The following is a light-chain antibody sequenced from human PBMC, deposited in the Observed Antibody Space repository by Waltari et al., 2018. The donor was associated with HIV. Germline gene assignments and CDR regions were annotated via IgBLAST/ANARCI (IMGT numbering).Light chain of an antibody. CDR3: QQYNNWPLT. CDR2: GAS. J-gene: IGKJ5*01. CDR1: QSVSSN. Sequence: EIVMTQSPATLSVSPGERATLSCRASQSVSSNLAGYQQKPGQAPRLLIYGASTRATGIPARFSGSGSGTEFTLTISSLQSEDFAVYYWQQYNNWPLTFGQGTRLEIK. V-gene: IGKV3-15*01.